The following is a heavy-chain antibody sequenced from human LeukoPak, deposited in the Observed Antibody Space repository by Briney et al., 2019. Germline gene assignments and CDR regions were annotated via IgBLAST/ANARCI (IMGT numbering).Heavy chain of an antibody. Sequence: SETLSLTCTVSDGSITNYDWSWVRQPPGKGLEFIGHVHYSGTADYNPSLKSRVTISVDTSKNQFSLKLSSVTAADTAVYYCATDASRWGIVDPDYYYYYMDVWGKGTTVTVSS. D-gene: IGHD2-15*01. CDR1: DGSITNYD. CDR3: ATDASRWGIVDPDYYYYYMDV. J-gene: IGHJ6*03. CDR2: VHYSGTA. V-gene: IGHV4-59*01.